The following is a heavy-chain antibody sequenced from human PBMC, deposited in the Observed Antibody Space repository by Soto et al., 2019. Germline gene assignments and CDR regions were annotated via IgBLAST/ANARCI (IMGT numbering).Heavy chain of an antibody. V-gene: IGHV1-69*06. Sequence: QVQLVQSGAEVKKPGSSVTVSCKASGGTFTNYTISWVRQAPGQGLEWMGGIIPMFGTTNHAHKCQGRVTINANKSTTTAHMELSTLRSEDTAVYYCPIGIGLRYFDWPLVYLGQGTLVTVSS. D-gene: IGHD3-9*01. CDR2: IIPMFGTT. CDR3: PIGIGLRYFDWPLVY. J-gene: IGHJ4*02. CDR1: GGTFTNYT.